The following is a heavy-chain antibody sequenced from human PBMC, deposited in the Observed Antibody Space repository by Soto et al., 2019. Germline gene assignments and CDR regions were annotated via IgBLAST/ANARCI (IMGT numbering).Heavy chain of an antibody. CDR1: GFTFSSYG. J-gene: IGHJ6*02. CDR2: ISYDGSNK. V-gene: IGHV3-30*18. CDR3: AKTTSAELYYYYGMDV. D-gene: IGHD4-4*01. Sequence: QVQLVESGGGVVQPGRSLRLSCAASGFTFSSYGMHWVRQAPGKGLEWVAVISYDGSNKYYADSVKGRFTISRDNSKNTLYLQMNSLRAEDTAVYDCAKTTSAELYYYYGMDVWGQGTTVTVSS.